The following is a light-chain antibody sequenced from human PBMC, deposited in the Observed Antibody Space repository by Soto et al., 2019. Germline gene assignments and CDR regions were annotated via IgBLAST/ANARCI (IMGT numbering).Light chain of an antibody. CDR2: DAS. CDR3: QQSYSTPFT. V-gene: IGKV3D-20*02. J-gene: IGKJ5*01. CDR1: QSVSSSY. Sequence: EIVLTQSPGTLSLSPGERATLSCRASQSVSSSYLAWYQQKPGQAPRLLIYDASSRATGIPDRFSGGGSGTDFTLTISSLQPEDFATYYCQQSYSTPFTFGQGTRLEIK.